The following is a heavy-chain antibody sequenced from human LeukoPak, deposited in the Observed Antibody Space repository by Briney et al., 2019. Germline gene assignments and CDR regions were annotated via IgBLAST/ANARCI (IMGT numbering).Heavy chain of an antibody. D-gene: IGHD3-22*01. V-gene: IGHV1-46*01. Sequence: ASVKVSCKASGYTFTSYYMHWVRQAPGQGLEWMGIINPSGGSTSYAQKFQGRVTMTRDTSTSTVYMELSGLRSEDTAVYYCARVRYYDSSGYYYFDYWGQGTLVTVSS. CDR2: INPSGGST. CDR1: GYTFTSYY. J-gene: IGHJ4*02. CDR3: ARVRYYDSSGYYYFDY.